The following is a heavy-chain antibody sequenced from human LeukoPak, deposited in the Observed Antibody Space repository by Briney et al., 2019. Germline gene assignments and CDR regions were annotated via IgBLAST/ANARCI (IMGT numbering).Heavy chain of an antibody. V-gene: IGHV3-66*02. Sequence: GGSLRLSCAASGFTVISNYMYWVRQTPGKGLECISVIYSGGRTYYADSVKGRFTISRDNSKNMLFLQMNSLRTEDTAPYSCARPSGSFAGYFDFWGQGTLVTVSS. CDR3: ARPSGSFAGYFDF. J-gene: IGHJ4*02. CDR1: GFTVISNY. CDR2: IYSGGRT. D-gene: IGHD1-26*01.